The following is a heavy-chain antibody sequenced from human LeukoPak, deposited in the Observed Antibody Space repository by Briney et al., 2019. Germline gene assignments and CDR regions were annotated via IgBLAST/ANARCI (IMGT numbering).Heavy chain of an antibody. V-gene: IGHV4-61*02. J-gene: IGHJ4*02. CDR3: ARVGIVGATYYFDY. CDR2: IYTSGST. Sequence: SQTLSLTCSVSGGSISSGGYYWSWIRQPAGKGLEWIGRIYTSGSTNYNPSLKSRVTMSVDTSKNQFSLKLSSVTAADTAVYYCARVGIVGATYYFDYWGQGTPVTVSS. D-gene: IGHD1-26*01. CDR1: GGSISSGGYY.